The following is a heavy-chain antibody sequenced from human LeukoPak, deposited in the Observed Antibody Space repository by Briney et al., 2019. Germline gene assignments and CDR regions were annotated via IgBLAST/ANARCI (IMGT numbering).Heavy chain of an antibody. Sequence: ASVKVSCKASGYTFTSYDINWVRQATGQGLEWMGWINPNSGGTNYAQKFQGRVTMTRDTSISTAYMELSRLRSDDTAVYYCARVTVNWFDPWGQGTLVTVSS. J-gene: IGHJ5*02. V-gene: IGHV1-2*02. D-gene: IGHD4-17*01. CDR3: ARVTVNWFDP. CDR2: INPNSGGT. CDR1: GYTFTSYD.